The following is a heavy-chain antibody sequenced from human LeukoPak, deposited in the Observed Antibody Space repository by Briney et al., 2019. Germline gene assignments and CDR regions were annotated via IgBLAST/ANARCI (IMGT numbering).Heavy chain of an antibody. CDR2: IYYSGST. D-gene: IGHD5-18*01. Sequence: SETLSLTCTVSGGSISSYYWSWIRQPPGKGLEWIGYIYYSGSTNYNPSLKSRVTISVDTSKNQFSLKLSSVTAADTAVYYCARGGYIYGHEAFDIWGQGTVVTVSS. CDR1: GGSISSYY. CDR3: ARGGYIYGHEAFDI. J-gene: IGHJ3*02. V-gene: IGHV4-59*01.